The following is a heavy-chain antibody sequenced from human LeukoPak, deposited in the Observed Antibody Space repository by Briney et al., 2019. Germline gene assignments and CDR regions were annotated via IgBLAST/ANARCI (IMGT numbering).Heavy chain of an antibody. D-gene: IGHD6-19*01. J-gene: IGHJ4*02. CDR2: ISYDGSNK. CDR1: GFTFSSYA. V-gene: IGHV3-30-3*01. Sequence: QTGGSLRLSCAASGFTFSSYAMHWVRQAPGKGLEWVAVISYDGSNKYYADSVKGRFTISRDNSKNTLYLQMNSLRAEDTAVYYCARDETDSSGWYGSFDYWGQGTLVTVSS. CDR3: ARDETDSSGWYGSFDY.